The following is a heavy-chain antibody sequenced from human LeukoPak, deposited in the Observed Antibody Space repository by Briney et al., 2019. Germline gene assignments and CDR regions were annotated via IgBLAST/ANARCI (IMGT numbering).Heavy chain of an antibody. V-gene: IGHV1-69*04. D-gene: IGHD6-6*01. CDR3: ARDRYSSSPFDY. CDR2: IIPILGIA. J-gene: IGHJ4*02. CDR1: GGTFSSYA. Sequence: AASVKVSCKASGGTFSSYAISWVRQAPGQGLEWMGRIIPILGIANYAQKFQGRVTITADKSTSTAYMGLSSLRSEDTAVYYCARDRYSSSPFDYWGQGTLVTVSS.